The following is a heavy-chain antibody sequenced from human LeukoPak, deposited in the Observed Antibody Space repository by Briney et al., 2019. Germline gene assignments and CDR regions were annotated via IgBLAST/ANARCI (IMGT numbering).Heavy chain of an antibody. CDR1: EFTFNNYA. Sequence: GGSLRLSCAASEFTFNNYAMNWVRQAPGKGLEWVSSISSSSSYIYYADSVKGRFTISRDNAKNSLYLQMNSLRAEDTAVYYCARDRHFDWSPYAFDIWGQGTMVTVSS. V-gene: IGHV3-21*01. CDR2: ISSSSSYI. J-gene: IGHJ3*02. D-gene: IGHD3-9*01. CDR3: ARDRHFDWSPYAFDI.